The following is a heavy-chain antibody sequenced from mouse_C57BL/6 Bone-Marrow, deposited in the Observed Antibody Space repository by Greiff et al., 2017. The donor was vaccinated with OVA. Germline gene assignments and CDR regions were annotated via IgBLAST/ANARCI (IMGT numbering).Heavy chain of an antibody. V-gene: IGHV1-9*01. CDR2: ILAGRGSN. CDR1: GYTFTGYW. Sequence: QVQLKQSGAELMKPGASVKLSCKATGYTFTGYWIEWVKQRPGPGLEWIGEILAGRGSNNYHEQFKGKATFTEDTSSNTSYMQLSSLTTEDSSFYYCARSANYYGIRFYWYFDVWGTGTTVTVSS. D-gene: IGHD1-1*01. J-gene: IGHJ1*03. CDR3: ARSANYYGIRFYWYFDV.